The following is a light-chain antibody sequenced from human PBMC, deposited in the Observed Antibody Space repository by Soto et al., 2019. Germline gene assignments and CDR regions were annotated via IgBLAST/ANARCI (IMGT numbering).Light chain of an antibody. CDR1: QSINSH. Sequence: DIQMTQSPSSLSASVGDRVTITCRASQSINSHLNWYQQKPGKPPKLLIHTTSSLQSGVPSRFSGSGTGTDFPPTISSLQPEDFATYYCQQCDSTPQTFGGGTKVEI. CDR2: TTS. V-gene: IGKV1-39*01. CDR3: QQCDSTPQT. J-gene: IGKJ4*01.